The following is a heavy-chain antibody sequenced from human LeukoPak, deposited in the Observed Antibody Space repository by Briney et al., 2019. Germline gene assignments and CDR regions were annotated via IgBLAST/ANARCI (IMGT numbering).Heavy chain of an antibody. Sequence: GGSLRLSCAASGFTVSSNYMSWVRQAPGKGLEWVSVIYSGGSTYYADSVKGRFTISRDNSKSTLYLQMNSLRAEDTAVYYCARVIYEDYMDVWGKGTTVTVSS. CDR1: GFTVSSNY. CDR3: ARVIYEDYMDV. D-gene: IGHD5/OR15-5a*01. J-gene: IGHJ6*03. V-gene: IGHV3-53*01. CDR2: IYSGGST.